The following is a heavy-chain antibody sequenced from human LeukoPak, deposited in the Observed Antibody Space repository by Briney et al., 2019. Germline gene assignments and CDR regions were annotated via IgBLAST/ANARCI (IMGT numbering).Heavy chain of an antibody. V-gene: IGHV3-30*18. CDR1: GFNFSNYG. J-gene: IGHJ5*02. D-gene: IGHD5-18*01. Sequence: GGSLRLSCAASGFNFSNYGMHWVRQAPGKGLEWVAVISYDGSNKYYADSVKGRFTISRDDSKNTLYLQMNSLRAEDTAVYYCAKDRGGYSYGAWGQGILVTVS. CDR3: AKDRGGYSYGA. CDR2: ISYDGSNK.